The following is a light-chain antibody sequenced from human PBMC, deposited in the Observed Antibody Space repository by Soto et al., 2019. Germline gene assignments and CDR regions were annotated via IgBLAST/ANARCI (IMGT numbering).Light chain of an antibody. CDR3: QQYNNWPRPT. Sequence: IVMTKSPSSLSVSPGESATRSCRTSQSVSSNLAWYQQKPGQAPRLLIYGASTRATGIAARFSGSGSGTEFTLTISSLQSEDFAVYHCQQYNNWPRPTFGGGTKVDI. CDR2: GAS. J-gene: IGKJ4*01. CDR1: QSVSSN. V-gene: IGKV3-15*01.